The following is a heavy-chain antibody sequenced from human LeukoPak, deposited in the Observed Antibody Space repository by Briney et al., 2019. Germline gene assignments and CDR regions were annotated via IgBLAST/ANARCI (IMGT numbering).Heavy chain of an antibody. CDR3: ASAIATTLSIVVVPAASFDY. Sequence: SVKVSCKASGYTFTSYAISWVRQAPGQGLEWMGGIIPIFGTANYAQKFQGRVTITTDESTSTAYMELSSLRSEDTAVYYCASAIATTLSIVVVPAASFDYWGQGTLVTVSS. CDR1: GYTFTSYA. CDR2: IIPIFGTA. V-gene: IGHV1-69*05. D-gene: IGHD2-2*01. J-gene: IGHJ4*02.